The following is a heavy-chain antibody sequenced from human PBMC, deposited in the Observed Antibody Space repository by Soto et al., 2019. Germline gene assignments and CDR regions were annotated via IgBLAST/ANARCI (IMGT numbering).Heavy chain of an antibody. CDR1: GYTVTSYG. V-gene: IGHV1-18*01. CDR2: ISAHKGNT. D-gene: IGHD6-13*01. CDR3: ARDSGSSWFYCNWFDP. Sequence: QVQLVQSGAEVKKPGASVKVSCKSSGYTVTSYGISWVRQAPGLGLEWMGWISAHKGNTNYAQRLQGRATMTTDTSTSTAYMELRILTSDDTAVYYCARDSGSSWFYCNWFDPWGQGTLVTVSS. J-gene: IGHJ5*02.